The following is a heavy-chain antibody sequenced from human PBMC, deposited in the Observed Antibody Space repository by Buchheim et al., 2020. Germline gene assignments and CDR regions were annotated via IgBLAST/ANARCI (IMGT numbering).Heavy chain of an antibody. CDR3: ARGAASEIYYFDY. J-gene: IGHJ4*02. D-gene: IGHD6-25*01. CDR1: GYTFSTFW. V-gene: IGHV5-51*01. CDR2: IYPGDSDI. Sequence: EVQLVQSGAEVKKPGESLKISCKASGYTFSTFWIGWVRQMPGKGLEWMGIIYPGDSDIRYSPSFQGQVTFSVDESISAAYPQWSSLKASDTAIYYCARGAASEIYYFDYWAQGT.